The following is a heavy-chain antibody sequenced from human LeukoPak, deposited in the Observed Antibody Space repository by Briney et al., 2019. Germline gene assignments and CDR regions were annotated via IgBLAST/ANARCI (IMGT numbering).Heavy chain of an antibody. CDR3: ARHVSSSSSLIDY. CDR1: GGSISSYY. CDR2: IYHSGST. V-gene: IGHV4-59*08. Sequence: PSETLSLTCTVSGGSISSYYWSWIRQPPGKGLELIGSIYHSGSTYYNPSLKSRVTISVDTSKNQFSLKLSSVTAADTAVYYCARHVSSSSSLIDYWGQGTLVTVSS. D-gene: IGHD6-6*01. J-gene: IGHJ4*02.